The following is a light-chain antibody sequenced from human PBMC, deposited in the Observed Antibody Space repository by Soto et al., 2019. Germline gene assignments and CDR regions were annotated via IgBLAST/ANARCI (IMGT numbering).Light chain of an antibody. Sequence: QSALTQPASVSGSPGQSITISCTGTSSDVGGYNYVSWYQQHPGKAPKLIMYEVSNRPSGVSNRFSGSKSGNTAALTISGLQAEEQADYYCNSYTSTSTVIFGGGTKLTVL. CDR2: EVS. CDR1: SSDVGGYNY. J-gene: IGLJ2*01. CDR3: NSYTSTSTVI. V-gene: IGLV2-14*01.